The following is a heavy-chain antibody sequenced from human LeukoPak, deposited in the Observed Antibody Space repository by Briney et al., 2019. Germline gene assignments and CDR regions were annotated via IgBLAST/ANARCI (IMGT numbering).Heavy chain of an antibody. J-gene: IGHJ4*02. CDR3: ARDPDPVAGPFDY. Sequence: SETLSLTCTVSGGSISSSSYYWGWIRQPPGKGLEWIGSIYYSGSTYYNPSLKSRVTISVDTSKNQFSLKLSSVTAADTAVYYCARDPDPVAGPFDYWGQGTLVTVSS. D-gene: IGHD6-19*01. V-gene: IGHV4-39*07. CDR2: IYYSGST. CDR1: GGSISSSSYY.